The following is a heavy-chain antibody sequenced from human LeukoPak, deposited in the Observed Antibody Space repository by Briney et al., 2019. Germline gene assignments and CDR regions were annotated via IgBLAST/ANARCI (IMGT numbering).Heavy chain of an antibody. Sequence: VKVSCKASGGTFSSYAISWVRQAPGQGLEWMGRIIPILGIANYAQKFQGRVTITADKSTSTAYMELSSLRSEDTAVYFCAREATDDYGGNSGDYFDYWGQGTLVTVSS. D-gene: IGHD4-23*01. CDR2: IIPILGIA. CDR3: AREATDDYGGNSGDYFDY. J-gene: IGHJ4*02. V-gene: IGHV1-69*04. CDR1: GGTFSSYA.